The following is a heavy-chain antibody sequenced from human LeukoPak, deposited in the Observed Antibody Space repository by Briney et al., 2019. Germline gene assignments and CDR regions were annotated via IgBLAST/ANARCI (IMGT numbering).Heavy chain of an antibody. D-gene: IGHD2-2*02. V-gene: IGHV1-8*01. Sequence: SVKVSCKASGYTFTSYDINWVRQATGQGLEWMGWMNPNSGNTGYAQKFQGRVTMTRYTSISTAYMELSSLRSEDTAVYYCARNVGDCSSTSCYIDWFDPWGQGTLVTVSS. CDR3: ARNVGDCSSTSCYIDWFDP. CDR1: GYTFTSYD. J-gene: IGHJ5*02. CDR2: MNPNSGNT.